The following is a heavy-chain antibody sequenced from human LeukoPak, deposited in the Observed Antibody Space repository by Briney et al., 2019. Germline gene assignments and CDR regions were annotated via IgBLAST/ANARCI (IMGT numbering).Heavy chain of an antibody. D-gene: IGHD2-15*01. Sequence: SVKVSRKASGGTFSSYAVSWVRQAPGQGLEWMGRIIPIFGIANYAQKFQGRVTITADKSTSTAYMELSSLRSEDTAVYYCARAVVVVAATNGAFDIWGQGTMVTVSS. J-gene: IGHJ3*02. CDR2: IIPIFGIA. CDR1: GGTFSSYA. V-gene: IGHV1-69*04. CDR3: ARAVVVVAATNGAFDI.